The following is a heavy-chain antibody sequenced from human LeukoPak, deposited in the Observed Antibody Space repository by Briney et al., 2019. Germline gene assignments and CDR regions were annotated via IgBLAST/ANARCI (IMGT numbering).Heavy chain of an antibody. D-gene: IGHD4-23*01. CDR2: ISYDGSNK. Sequence: PGTSLRLSCTASGYTFSDYGMHWVRQAPGKGLEWVAVISYDGSNKYYADSVKGRFTISRDNSKNTLYLQMNSLRAEDTAVYYCAKDLRWLAFDYWGQGTLVTVSS. CDR1: GYTFSDYG. J-gene: IGHJ4*02. V-gene: IGHV3-30*18. CDR3: AKDLRWLAFDY.